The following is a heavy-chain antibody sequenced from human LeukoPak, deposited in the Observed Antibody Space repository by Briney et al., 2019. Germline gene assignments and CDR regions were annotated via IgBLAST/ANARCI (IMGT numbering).Heavy chain of an antibody. CDR1: GYTSTSYD. V-gene: IGHV1-8*01. CDR2: MNPNSGNT. J-gene: IGHJ4*02. CDR3: ARATQYYDILTGYYREEGKFDY. Sequence: GASVKVSCKASGYTSTSYDINWVRQATGQGLEWMGWMNPNSGNTGYAQKFQGRVTMTRNTSISTAYMELSSLRSEDTAVYYCARATQYYDILTGYYREEGKFDYWGQGTLVTVSS. D-gene: IGHD3-9*01.